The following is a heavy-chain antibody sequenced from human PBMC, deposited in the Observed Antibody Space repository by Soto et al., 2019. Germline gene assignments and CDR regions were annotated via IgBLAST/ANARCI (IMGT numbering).Heavy chain of an antibody. CDR1: GGSISSSSCY. Sequence: QLQLQESGPGLVKPSETLSLTCTVSGGSISSSSCYWGWIRQPPGKGLEWIGSIYYSGSTYYNPSRKSRVNISVDKSKNQFSLKLSSVTAADTAVYYCARLTVEDGDGYYYYGLDVWGQGTTVTVSS. V-gene: IGHV4-39*01. D-gene: IGHD2-21*02. J-gene: IGHJ6*02. CDR2: IYYSGST. CDR3: ARLTVEDGDGYYYYGLDV.